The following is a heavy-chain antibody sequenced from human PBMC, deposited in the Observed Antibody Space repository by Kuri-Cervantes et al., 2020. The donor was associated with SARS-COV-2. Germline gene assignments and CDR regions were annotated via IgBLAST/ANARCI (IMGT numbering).Heavy chain of an antibody. D-gene: IGHD3-3*01. CDR3: ARGSDYDFWSGYYPFDY. Sequence: GSLRLSCAVYNGSLNGYSWSWVRQPPGKGLEWIGDINYSGTTNHNPSLKSRVTISIDTSKNQFSLKLSSVTAADTAVYYCARGSDYDFWSGYYPFDYWGQGTLVTVSS. V-gene: IGHV4-34*01. J-gene: IGHJ4*02. CDR2: INYSGTT. CDR1: NGSLNGYS.